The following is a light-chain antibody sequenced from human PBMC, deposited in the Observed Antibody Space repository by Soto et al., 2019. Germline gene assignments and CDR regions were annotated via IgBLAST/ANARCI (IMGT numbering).Light chain of an antibody. V-gene: IGKV1-5*01. CDR1: DTIATW. J-gene: IGKJ5*01. Sequence: IQMTQSPSTLSAAVGDSVTITCRASDTIATWLAWYQQKPGRAPKSLIYDASNLRSGVPSRLRGFGYGKEFNFTINNLQPSEVATDYCQQYNNFPITFGQGTRLEIK. CDR3: QQYNNFPIT. CDR2: DAS.